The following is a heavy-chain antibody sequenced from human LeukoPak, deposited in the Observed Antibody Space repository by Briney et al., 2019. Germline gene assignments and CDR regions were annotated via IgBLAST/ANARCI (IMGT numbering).Heavy chain of an antibody. J-gene: IGHJ4*02. V-gene: IGHV3-74*01. CDR3: VRGGGPHY. D-gene: IGHD3-16*01. CDR1: RFTFSSDW. CDR2: IKSDGSDT. Sequence: GGSLRLSCAASRFTFSSDWMHWVRQAPGKGLVWVSRIKSDGSDTSYADSVKDRFTISRDNAKNTLYLQMNSLRAEDTAIYYCVRGGGPHYWGQGTLVTVS.